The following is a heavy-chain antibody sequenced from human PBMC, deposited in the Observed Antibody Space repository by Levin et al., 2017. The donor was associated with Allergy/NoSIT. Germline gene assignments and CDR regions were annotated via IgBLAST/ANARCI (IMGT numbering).Heavy chain of an antibody. CDR2: IIPIFGTA. D-gene: IGHD1-7*01. CDR3: ARDRDGTTSAFDI. V-gene: IGHV1-69*13. Sequence: GASVKVSCKASGGTFSSYAISWVRQAPGQGLEWMGGIIPIFGTANYAQKFQGRVTITADESTSTAYMELSSLRSEDTAVYYCARDRDGTTSAFDIWGQGTMVTVSS. CDR1: GGTFSSYA. J-gene: IGHJ3*02.